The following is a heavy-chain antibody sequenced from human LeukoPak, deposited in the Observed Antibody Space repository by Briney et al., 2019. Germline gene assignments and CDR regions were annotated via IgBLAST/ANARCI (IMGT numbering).Heavy chain of an antibody. CDR1: GFTFSIYA. CDR3: AKDLSGATALEYFDY. D-gene: IGHD1-26*01. V-gene: IGHV3-23*01. Sequence: GRCLRLSCAASGFTFSIYAMSWVRQAPGKGLEWVLAISGSGGSTYYTHSVKGRFTISRDNSKNTLYLQTNSLRAADTAVYYCAKDLSGATALEYFDYWGQGTLVTVSS. J-gene: IGHJ4*02. CDR2: ISGSGGST.